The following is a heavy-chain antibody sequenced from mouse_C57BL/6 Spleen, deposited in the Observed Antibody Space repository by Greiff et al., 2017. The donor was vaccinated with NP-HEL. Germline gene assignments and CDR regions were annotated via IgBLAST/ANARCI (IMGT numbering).Heavy chain of an antibody. J-gene: IGHJ3*01. D-gene: IGHD2-4*01. Sequence: VQLQQSGAELAKPGASVKLSCKASGYTFTSYWMHWVKQRPGQGLEWIGYINPSSGYTKFNQKFKDKATLTADKASSTAYMQLSSLTYEDSAVYDCARRDYDEGFAYWGQGTRVTVSA. V-gene: IGHV1-7*01. CDR3: ARRDYDEGFAY. CDR2: INPSSGYT. CDR1: GYTFTSYW.